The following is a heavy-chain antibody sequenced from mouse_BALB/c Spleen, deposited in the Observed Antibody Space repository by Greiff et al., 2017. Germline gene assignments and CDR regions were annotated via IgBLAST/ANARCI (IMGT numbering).Heavy chain of an antibody. CDR2: ISDGGSYT. V-gene: IGHV5-4*02. Sequence: EVMLVESGGGLVKPGGSLKLSCAASGFTFSDYYMYWVRQTPEKRLEWVATISDGGSYTYYPDSVKGRFTISRDNAKNNLYLQMSSLKSEDTAMYYCARGGLTGMAYWGQGTLVTVSA. CDR1: GFTFSDYY. CDR3: ARGGLTGMAY. D-gene: IGHD4-1*01. J-gene: IGHJ3*01.